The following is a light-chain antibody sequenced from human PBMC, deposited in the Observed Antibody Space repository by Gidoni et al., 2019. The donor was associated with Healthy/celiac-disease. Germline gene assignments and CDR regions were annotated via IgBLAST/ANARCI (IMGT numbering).Light chain of an antibody. CDR1: KSVTSSS. J-gene: IGKJ4*01. V-gene: IGKV3D-20*01. CDR2: DAS. Sequence: EMGLTQPPATLSLCPGERATLSCGASKSVTSSSLAWYQQNPDLAPRLLIFDASSRATSIPDRFSGSGSGTAFTLSISRLEPVDFAVYYCQHYGSSPLTFGGGTKVEIK. CDR3: QHYGSSPLT.